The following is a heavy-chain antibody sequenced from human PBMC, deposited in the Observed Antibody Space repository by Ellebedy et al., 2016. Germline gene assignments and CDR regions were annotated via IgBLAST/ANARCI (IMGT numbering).Heavy chain of an antibody. CDR3: ARGDQPWNSVGIYFDN. D-gene: IGHD1-7*01. CDR1: GGSFSGYY. V-gene: IGHV4-34*01. J-gene: IGHJ4*01. CDR2: IIHSGST. Sequence: SETLSLTCAVSGGSFSGYYWSWIRQPPGKGLEWIGDIIHSGSTFYNPSLSSRVTISLDTSKNHFSLKLSSVSAADTAVYYCARGDQPWNSVGIYFDNWGQGTLVNVSS.